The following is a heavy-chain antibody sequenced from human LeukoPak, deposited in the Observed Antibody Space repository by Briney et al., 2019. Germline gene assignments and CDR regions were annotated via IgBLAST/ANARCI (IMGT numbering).Heavy chain of an antibody. CDR2: ISSNGGST. D-gene: IGHD6-13*01. J-gene: IGHJ4*02. CDR1: GFTSSSYA. Sequence: PGGSLRLSCSASGFTSSSYAMHWVRQAPGKGLEYVSAISSNGGSTYYADSVKGRFTISRDNSKNTLYLQMSSLRAEDTAVYYCVKAAAGFFDYWGQGTLVTVSS. V-gene: IGHV3-64D*09. CDR3: VKAAAGFFDY.